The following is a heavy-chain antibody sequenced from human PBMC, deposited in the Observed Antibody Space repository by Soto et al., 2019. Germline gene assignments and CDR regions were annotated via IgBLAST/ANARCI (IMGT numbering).Heavy chain of an antibody. D-gene: IGHD3-22*01. CDR3: ARDRGFDSSGYYFM. V-gene: IGHV3-30-3*01. CDR2: ISYDGGNK. CDR1: GFTFSSFA. Sequence: GGSLRLSCAASGFTFSSFAMHWVRQAPGKGLEWVAVISYDGGNKYYADSVKGRFTISRDSSKNTLYLQMNSLRPEDTAVYYCARDRGFDSSGYYFMWGQGT. J-gene: IGHJ4*02.